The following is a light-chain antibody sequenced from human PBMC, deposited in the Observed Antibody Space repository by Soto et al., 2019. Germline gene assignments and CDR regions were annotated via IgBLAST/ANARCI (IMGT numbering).Light chain of an antibody. V-gene: IGKV3-20*01. CDR3: QQYGSSPRT. CDR1: QTVSSNY. CDR2: GAS. J-gene: IGKJ2*01. Sequence: ETVLTQSPGTLSLSPGERATLSCRASQTVSSNYLAWYQQKPGQAPRLLIYGASSRAPGIPDRFSGSGSGTDFTLTITRLEPDDVAVYYCQQYGSSPRTFGQGTKLEI.